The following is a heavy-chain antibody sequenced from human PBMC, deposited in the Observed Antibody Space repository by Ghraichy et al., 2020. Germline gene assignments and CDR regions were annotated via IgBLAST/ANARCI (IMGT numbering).Heavy chain of an antibody. Sequence: LSLTCAASGFIFSDSIMSWLRQAPGKGLEWVAYITPTATTIYYANSVKGRFTISRDNVKNSLYLQMNSLRAEDAAVYYCARAGNFDLWGQGTQVTVSS. CDR3: ARAGNFDL. V-gene: IGHV3-11*04. CDR2: ITPTATTI. CDR1: GFIFSDSI. D-gene: IGHD1-1*01. J-gene: IGHJ4*02.